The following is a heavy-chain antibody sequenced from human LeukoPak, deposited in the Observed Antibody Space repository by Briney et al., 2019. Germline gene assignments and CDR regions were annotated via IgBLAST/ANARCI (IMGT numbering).Heavy chain of an antibody. D-gene: IGHD2-2*01. Sequence: SETLSLTCTVSGGSISSYYWSWIRQPAGKGLEWLGRIYTSGRTNYNPSLKSRVTMSVDASKNQFSLKLSSVTGADTAVYYCARGGPYCSSTSCPRYYYYYMDVWGKGTTVTVSS. CDR1: GGSISSYY. CDR3: ARGGPYCSSTSCPRYYYYYMDV. J-gene: IGHJ6*03. V-gene: IGHV4-4*07. CDR2: IYTSGRT.